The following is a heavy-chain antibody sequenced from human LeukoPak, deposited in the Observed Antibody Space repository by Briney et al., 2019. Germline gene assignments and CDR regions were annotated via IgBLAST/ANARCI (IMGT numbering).Heavy chain of an antibody. CDR2: ISSSSSYI. CDR1: GFTFSSHS. Sequence: PGGSLRLSCAASGFTFSSHSMNWVRQAPGKGLEWVSSISSSSSYIYYADSVKGRFTISRDNAKNSLYLQMNSLRAEDTAVYYCARDKGMVRGVIGYWGQGTLVTVSS. D-gene: IGHD3-10*01. J-gene: IGHJ4*02. CDR3: ARDKGMVRGVIGY. V-gene: IGHV3-21*01.